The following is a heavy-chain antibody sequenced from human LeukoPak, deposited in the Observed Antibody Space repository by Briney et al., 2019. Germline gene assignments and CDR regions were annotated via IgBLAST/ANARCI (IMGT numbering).Heavy chain of an antibody. CDR3: ARTKSSSYYSYYSMDV. CDR1: GYTFTSYG. J-gene: IGHJ6*03. CDR2: ISAYNGNT. D-gene: IGHD6-6*01. V-gene: IGHV1-18*01. Sequence: ASVKVSCKASGYTFTSYGISWVRQAPGQGLEWMGWISAYNGNTNYAQKLQGRVTMTTDTSTSTAYMELRSLRSDDTAVYYCARTKSSSYYSYYSMDVWGKGTTVTVSS.